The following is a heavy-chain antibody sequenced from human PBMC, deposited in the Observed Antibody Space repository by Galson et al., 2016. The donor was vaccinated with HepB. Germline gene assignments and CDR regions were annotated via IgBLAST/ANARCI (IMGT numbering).Heavy chain of an antibody. CDR2: LTGSGTTT. D-gene: IGHD3-3*01. Sequence: SLRLSCAVSGFTLRSYAMAWVRQVPGKGPEWVSSLTGSGTTTYYADSVKGRFIVSRDNSKNTVYLQMNSLRAEDTALYYCAKQPREGASYDTYFDSWGRGTPVTVSS. CDR1: GFTLRSYA. CDR3: AKQPREGASYDTYFDS. V-gene: IGHV3-23*01. J-gene: IGHJ4*02.